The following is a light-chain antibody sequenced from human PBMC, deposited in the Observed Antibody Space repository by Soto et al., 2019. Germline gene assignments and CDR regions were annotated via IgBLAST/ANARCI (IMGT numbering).Light chain of an antibody. J-gene: IGLJ3*02. CDR3: QVWDTSSDHWV. CDR2: YDS. V-gene: IGLV3-21*04. CDR1: NIGSKS. Sequence: SYELTQPPSVSVAPGKMARITCGGNNIGSKSVHWYQQRPGQAPVLVIYYDSDRPSGIPERFSGSNSGNTATLTISRVEAGDEADYYCQVWDTSSDHWVFGGGTKVTVL.